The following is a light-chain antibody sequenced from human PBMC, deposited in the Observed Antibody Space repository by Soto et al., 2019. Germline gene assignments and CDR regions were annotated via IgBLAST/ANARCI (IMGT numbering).Light chain of an antibody. CDR1: SSSIGAGYD. J-gene: IGLJ2*01. Sequence: QSVLTQPPSVSGAPGQRVTISCAGGSSSIGAGYDVHWYQQVPGTAPKLLIYGNFNRPSGVPDRFSGSKSGTSASLAITGLRAGDEADYYCQSYDSSLSGVVFGGGTKVTVL. CDR3: QSYDSSLSGVV. V-gene: IGLV1-40*01. CDR2: GNF.